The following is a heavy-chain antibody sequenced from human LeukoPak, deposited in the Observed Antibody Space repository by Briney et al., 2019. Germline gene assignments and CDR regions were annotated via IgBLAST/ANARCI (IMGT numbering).Heavy chain of an antibody. Sequence: PGASLQISCEGSGSIFTSYWIGWVRPLPGKGLQWMGIIYPGDSDTRYSPSFQGQVTISADKSISTAYLQWSTLKASDTAMYYCAKPVNGYDSTDFDYWGQGTLVTVSS. CDR3: AKPVNGYDSTDFDY. CDR1: GSIFTSYW. J-gene: IGHJ4*02. CDR2: IYPGDSDT. V-gene: IGHV5-51*01. D-gene: IGHD5-12*01.